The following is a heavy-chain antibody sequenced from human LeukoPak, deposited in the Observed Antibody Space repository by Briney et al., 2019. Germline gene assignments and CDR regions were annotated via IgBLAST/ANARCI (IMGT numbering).Heavy chain of an antibody. CDR3: ARDVGWSFDY. CDR2: IYSSGNT. Sequence: SETLSLTCTVSGGSISSGSDYWSWIRQPAGKGLEWIGHIYSSGNTKYNPSLKSRVTISVDTSKNQFSLKLSSVTAADTAVYYCARDVGWSFDYWGQGTLVTVSS. V-gene: IGHV4-61*10. J-gene: IGHJ4*02. D-gene: IGHD2-15*01. CDR1: GGSISSGSDY.